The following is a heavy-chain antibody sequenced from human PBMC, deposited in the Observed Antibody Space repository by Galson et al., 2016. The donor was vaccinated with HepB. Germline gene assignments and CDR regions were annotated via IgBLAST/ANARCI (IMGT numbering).Heavy chain of an antibody. D-gene: IGHD4-17*01. J-gene: IGHJ4*02. CDR3: YGHLDY. Sequence: SLRLPCAASGLTFSKAWFTWVRQAPGKGLEWVGRIRPQGDRKTPDYAAPVEGRFTISRDDSTNTLYLQMNSLTTEDTALYYCYGHLDYWGRGTLVTVSS. CDR1: GLTFSKAW. CDR2: IRPQGDRKTP. V-gene: IGHV3-15*01.